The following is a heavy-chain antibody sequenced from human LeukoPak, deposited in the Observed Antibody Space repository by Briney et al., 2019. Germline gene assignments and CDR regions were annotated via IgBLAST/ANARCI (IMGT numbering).Heavy chain of an antibody. D-gene: IGHD1-1*01. J-gene: IGHJ4*02. CDR2: ISSGSSYI. V-gene: IGHV3-21*01. CDR3: ARGRDFWNPGPFDY. Sequence: PGGSLRLSCAASGFTFSNAWMSWVRQAPGKGLEWVSSISSGSSYIYYADSVKGRFTISRDNARNSLYLQMNSLRAEDTAVYYCARGRDFWNPGPFDYWGQGTLVTVSS. CDR1: GFTFSNAW.